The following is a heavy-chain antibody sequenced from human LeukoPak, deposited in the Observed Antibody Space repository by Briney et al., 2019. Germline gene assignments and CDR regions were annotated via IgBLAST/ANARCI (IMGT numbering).Heavy chain of an antibody. Sequence: GGSLRLSCAASGFTFSSYSMNWVRQAPGKGLEWVSYISSSSSTIYYADSVKGRFTISRDNAKNSLYLQMNSLRAKDTAVYYCARDGTRVNVGATNDAFDIWGQGTMVTVSS. CDR3: ARDGTRVNVGATNDAFDI. V-gene: IGHV3-48*04. CDR2: ISSSSSTI. J-gene: IGHJ3*02. D-gene: IGHD1-26*01. CDR1: GFTFSSYS.